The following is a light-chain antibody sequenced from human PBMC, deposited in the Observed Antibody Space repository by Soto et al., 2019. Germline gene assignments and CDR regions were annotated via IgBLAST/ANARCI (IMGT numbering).Light chain of an antibody. J-gene: IGKJ4*01. CDR3: QQYATSPT. Sequence: EIVLTQSPGTLSLSPGERATLSCRASQSVDSNSLAWYQHKPGQAPRLLIYGASSRAPGISDRYSGRGSGTDLTLTINRLEPEDFAVYYCQQYATSPTFGGGTRLEIK. V-gene: IGKV3-20*01. CDR1: QSVDSNS. CDR2: GAS.